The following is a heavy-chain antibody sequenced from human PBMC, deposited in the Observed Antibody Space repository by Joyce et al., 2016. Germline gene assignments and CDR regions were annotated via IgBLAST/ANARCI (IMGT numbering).Heavy chain of an antibody. CDR3: TRSMSSVNWFDP. J-gene: IGHJ5*02. V-gene: IGHV3-7*03. CDR2: IKQDGLGQ. Sequence: EVQLVESGGGLVQPGGSLRLSCAASGFTFSNYWMNWVRQAPGKGLEWVASIKQDGLGQFYVDSVKGRFAISRDNTKNSLFLHMNSLRAEDTAVYYCTRSMSSVNWFDPWGQGTLVTVSA. CDR1: GFTFSNYW.